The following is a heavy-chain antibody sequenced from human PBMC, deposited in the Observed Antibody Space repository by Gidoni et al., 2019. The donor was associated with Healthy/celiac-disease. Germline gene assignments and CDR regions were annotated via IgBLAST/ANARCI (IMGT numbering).Heavy chain of an antibody. CDR1: GYTFTSYY. Sequence: QVQLVQSGAEVKTPGASVKVSCKASGYTFTSYYMHWVRQAPGEGLVWMGIINPSGGSTSYAQKFQGRVTMTRDTSTSTVYMELSSLRSEDTAVYYCARGALMGGFDYWGQGTLVTVSS. J-gene: IGHJ4*02. V-gene: IGHV1-46*01. D-gene: IGHD3-10*01. CDR2: INPSGGST. CDR3: ARGALMGGFDY.